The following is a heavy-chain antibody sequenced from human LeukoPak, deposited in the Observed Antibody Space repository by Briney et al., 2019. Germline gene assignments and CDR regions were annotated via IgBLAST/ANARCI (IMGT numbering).Heavy chain of an antibody. D-gene: IGHD6-25*01. J-gene: IGHJ4*02. V-gene: IGHV1-8*01. CDR2: MNPNSGNT. Sequence: ASVKVSCKASGYTFTSYDINWVRQATGQGLEWMGRMNPNSGNTGYAQKFQGRVTMTRNTSISTAYMELSSLRSEDTAVYYCARGSVRGYSSVNYYFDYWGQGTLVTVSS. CDR1: GYTFTSYD. CDR3: ARGSVRGYSSVNYYFDY.